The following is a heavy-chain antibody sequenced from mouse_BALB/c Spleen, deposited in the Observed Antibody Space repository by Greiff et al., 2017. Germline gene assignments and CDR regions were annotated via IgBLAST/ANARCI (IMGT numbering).Heavy chain of an antibody. J-gene: IGHJ2*01. CDR1: GFAFSSYD. Sequence: EVQVVESGGGLVKPGGSLKLSCAASGFAFSSYDMSWVRQTPEKRLAWVAYISSGGGSTYYHDTVKGRFTISRDNAKNNLYLQMSSLKSEDTAMYYCARHDGGGYGYAPDDWGQGTTLTVSS. CDR3: ARHDGGGYGYAPDD. V-gene: IGHV5-12-1*01. D-gene: IGHD2-2*01. CDR2: ISSGGGST.